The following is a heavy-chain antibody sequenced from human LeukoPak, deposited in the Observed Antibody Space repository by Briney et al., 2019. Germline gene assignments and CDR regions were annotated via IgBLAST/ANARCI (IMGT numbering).Heavy chain of an antibody. CDR1: GFTFSNAW. D-gene: IGHD3-3*01. CDR3: TTDQDDFWSGYYFDY. Sequence: GGSLRLSCAASGFTFSNAWMSWVRQAPGKGLEWVGRIKSKTDGGTTDYAAPVKGRFTISRDDSKNTLYPQMNSLKTEDTAVYYCTTDQDDFWSGYYFDYWGQGTLVTVSS. V-gene: IGHV3-15*01. CDR2: IKSKTDGGTT. J-gene: IGHJ4*02.